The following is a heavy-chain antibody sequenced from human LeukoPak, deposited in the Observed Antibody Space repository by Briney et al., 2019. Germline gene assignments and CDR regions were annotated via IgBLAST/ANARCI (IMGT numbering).Heavy chain of an antibody. CDR3: ASRPLYYYDSSGYYLWGY. Sequence: SETLSLTCAVYGGSFSVYYWSWIRQPPGKGLEWIGEINHSVSTNYNPSLKSRVTISVDTSKNQFSLKLSSVTAADTAVYYCASRPLYYYDSSGYYLWGYWGQGTLVTVSS. CDR1: GGSFSVYY. CDR2: INHSVST. V-gene: IGHV4-34*01. D-gene: IGHD3-22*01. J-gene: IGHJ4*02.